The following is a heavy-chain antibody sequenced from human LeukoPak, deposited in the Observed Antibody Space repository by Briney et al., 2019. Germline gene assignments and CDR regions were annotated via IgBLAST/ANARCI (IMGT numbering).Heavy chain of an antibody. D-gene: IGHD2-21*02. V-gene: IGHV1-2*02. CDR3: VREGNELLSKNFDY. CDR2: INPHSGGT. CDR1: GFTFTGYY. J-gene: IGHJ4*02. Sequence: ASVKVSCKASGFTFTGYYIHWVRQAPGQGLEWMGYINPHSGGTNSPQKFQGRVTMTTDTSISAAYMELSSLVSDDTAMYYCVREGNELLSKNFDYWGQGTLVTVSS.